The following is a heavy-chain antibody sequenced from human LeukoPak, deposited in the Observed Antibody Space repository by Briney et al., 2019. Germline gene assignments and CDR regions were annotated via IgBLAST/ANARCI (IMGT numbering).Heavy chain of an antibody. CDR2: IYTSGST. J-gene: IGHJ3*02. V-gene: IGHV4-61*02. CDR3: ARSNPPCMLCPAFDI. CDR1: GGSINSGSYY. D-gene: IGHD2-8*01. Sequence: SQTLSLTCTAPGGSINSGSYYWSWIRQPAGTGLEWIVRIYTSGSTNYNPSLKSRVSISVDTSENQFSLKLSSVTAADTAVYYCARSNPPCMLCPAFDIWGQGTMVTVSS.